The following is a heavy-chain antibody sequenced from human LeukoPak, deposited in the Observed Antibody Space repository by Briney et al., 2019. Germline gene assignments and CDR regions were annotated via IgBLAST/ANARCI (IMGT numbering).Heavy chain of an antibody. D-gene: IGHD2-15*01. J-gene: IGHJ3*02. Sequence: SVKVSCKASGGTFSSYAISWVRQAPGQGLEWMGRIIPILGIANYAQKFQGRVTITADKSTSTAYMELSSLRSEDTAVYYCARGVNFLVARGGAFDIWGQGTMVTVSS. CDR2: IIPILGIA. CDR3: ARGVNFLVARGGAFDI. CDR1: GGTFSSYA. V-gene: IGHV1-69*04.